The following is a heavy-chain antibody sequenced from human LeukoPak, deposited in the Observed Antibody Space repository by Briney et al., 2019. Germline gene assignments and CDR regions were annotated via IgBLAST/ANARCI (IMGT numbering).Heavy chain of an antibody. CDR2: MSNSGGS. CDR3: ATSIAALNGFDY. J-gene: IGHJ4*02. Sequence: SETLSLTCTVSYDSVSNYYWSWIRQTPEKGLEWIGYMSNSGGSDYGPSLKSRVAMSVDMSKNQFSLKMSYVTAADTGVYYCATSIAALNGFDYWGQGTLVTVSS. CDR1: YDSVSNYY. D-gene: IGHD6-6*01. V-gene: IGHV4-59*02.